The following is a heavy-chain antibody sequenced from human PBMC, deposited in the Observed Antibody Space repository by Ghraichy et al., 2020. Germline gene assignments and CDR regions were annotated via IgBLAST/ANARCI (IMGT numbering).Heavy chain of an antibody. CDR2: INHSGST. CDR3: ARGRGYFDWLPYNWFDP. Sequence: SETLSLTCAVYGGSFSGYYWSWIRQPPGKGLEWIGEINHSGSTNYNPSLKSRVTISVDTSKNQFSLKLSSVTAADTAVYYCARGRGYFDWLPYNWFDPWGQGTLVTVSS. J-gene: IGHJ5*02. D-gene: IGHD3-9*01. CDR1: GGSFSGYY. V-gene: IGHV4-34*01.